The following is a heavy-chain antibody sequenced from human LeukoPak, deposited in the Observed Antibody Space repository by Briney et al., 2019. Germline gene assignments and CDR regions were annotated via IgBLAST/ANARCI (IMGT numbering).Heavy chain of an antibody. CDR2: ISYDGSNK. J-gene: IGHJ6*02. D-gene: IGHD2-2*02. Sequence: GGSLRLSCAASGFTFSSYAMHWVRQAPGKGLEWVAVISYDGSNKYYADSVKGRFTISRDNSKNTLYLQMNSLRAEDTAVYYCARGTELGYCSSTSCYKYYYYGMDVWGQGTTVTVSS. CDR3: ARGTELGYCSSTSCYKYYYYGMDV. V-gene: IGHV3-30*04. CDR1: GFTFSSYA.